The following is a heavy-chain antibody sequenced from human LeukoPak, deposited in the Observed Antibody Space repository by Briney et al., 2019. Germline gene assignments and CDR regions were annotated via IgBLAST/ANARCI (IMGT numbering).Heavy chain of an antibody. V-gene: IGHV4-39*01. J-gene: IGHJ4*02. CDR2: IYYSGST. CDR3: ARGARAGYNLEPFDY. CDR1: GGSISSSSYY. D-gene: IGHD5-24*01. Sequence: SETLSLTCTVSGGSISSSSYYWGWIRQPPGKGLEWIGSIYYSGSTYYNPSLKSRVTISVDTSKNQFSLKLSSVTAADTAVYYCARGARAGYNLEPFDYWGQGTLVTVSS.